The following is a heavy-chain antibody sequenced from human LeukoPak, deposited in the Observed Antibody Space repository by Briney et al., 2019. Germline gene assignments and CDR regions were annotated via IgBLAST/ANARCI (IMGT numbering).Heavy chain of an antibody. CDR2: IWYDGSNK. J-gene: IGHJ4*02. CDR3: AREVLSGYSSGWYRGFDY. D-gene: IGHD6-19*01. Sequence: GRSLRLSCAASGFTFSSYGMHWGRQAPGKGLEWVAVIWYDGSNKDYADSVNGRFTISRDNSKNTLYLQMNSLRAEDTAVYYCAREVLSGYSSGWYRGFDYWGQGTLVTVSS. V-gene: IGHV3-33*01. CDR1: GFTFSSYG.